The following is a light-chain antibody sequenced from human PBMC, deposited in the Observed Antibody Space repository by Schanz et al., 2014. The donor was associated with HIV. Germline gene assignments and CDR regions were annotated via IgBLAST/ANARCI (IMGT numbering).Light chain of an antibody. CDR3: AAWDDSLNGWV. Sequence: QSALTQPRSVSGSPGQSVTISCTGTSSDVGDYNYVSWYQQPPGTAPKLIVYEVKNRPSGVPGRFSGSKSGNTASLTISGLQAEDEADYYCAAWDDSLNGWVFGGGTKVTVL. CDR1: SSDVGDYNY. J-gene: IGLJ3*02. CDR2: EVK. V-gene: IGLV2-11*01.